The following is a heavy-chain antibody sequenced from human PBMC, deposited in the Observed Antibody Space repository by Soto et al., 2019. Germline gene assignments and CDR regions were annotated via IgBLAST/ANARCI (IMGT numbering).Heavy chain of an antibody. CDR2: INHSGST. V-gene: IGHV4-34*01. D-gene: IGHD3-3*01. Sequence: SETLSLTCAVYCGSFSGYYWSWIRQPPGKGLEWIGEINHSGSTNYNPSLKSRVTISVDTSKNQFSLKLSSVTAADTAVYYCAKRRERYYDFWSARAPSWFDPWGQGTLVTVSS. J-gene: IGHJ5*02. CDR3: AKRRERYYDFWSARAPSWFDP. CDR1: CGSFSGYY.